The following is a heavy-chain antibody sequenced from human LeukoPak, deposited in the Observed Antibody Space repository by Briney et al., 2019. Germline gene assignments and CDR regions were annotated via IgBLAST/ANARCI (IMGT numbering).Heavy chain of an antibody. CDR2: IKSKTDGGTT. D-gene: IGHD2-15*01. CDR3: ARDQALRWPDNWFDP. J-gene: IGHJ5*02. CDR1: GFTFSNAW. V-gene: IGHV3-15*01. Sequence: PGGSLRLSCAASGFTFSNAWMSWVRQAPGKGLEWVGRIKSKTDGGTTDYAAPVKGRFTISRDNARKSVYLQMNSLRAEGTAVYYCARDQALRWPDNWFDPWGQGTLVTVSS.